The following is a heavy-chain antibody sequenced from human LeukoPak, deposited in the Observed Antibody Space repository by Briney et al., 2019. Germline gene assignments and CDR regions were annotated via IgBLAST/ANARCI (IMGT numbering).Heavy chain of an antibody. D-gene: IGHD6-19*01. CDR3: ARHKPGTAVAGFPYYYMDV. Sequence: GESLKISCKGSGYSFTSYWIGWVRQMPGKGLEWMGIIYPGDSDTRYSPSFQGQVTISADKSISTAYLQWSSLKASDTAMYYCARHKPGTAVAGFPYYYMDVWGKGTTVTVSS. CDR1: GYSFTSYW. J-gene: IGHJ6*03. V-gene: IGHV5-51*01. CDR2: IYPGDSDT.